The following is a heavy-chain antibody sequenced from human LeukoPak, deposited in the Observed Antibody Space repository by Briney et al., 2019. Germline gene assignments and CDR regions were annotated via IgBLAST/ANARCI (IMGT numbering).Heavy chain of an antibody. V-gene: IGHV3-11*04. CDR1: EFTFSDYY. D-gene: IGHD5-18*01. CDR3: ARDLDTAMSGGMDV. J-gene: IGHJ6*03. Sequence: GGSLRLSCAASEFTFSDYYMSWIRQAPGKGLEWVSYISSSGNTKYYADSVKGRFTISRDNAKNSLYLQMNSLRAEDTAVYYCARDLDTAMSGGMDVWGKGTTVTVSS. CDR2: ISSSGNTK.